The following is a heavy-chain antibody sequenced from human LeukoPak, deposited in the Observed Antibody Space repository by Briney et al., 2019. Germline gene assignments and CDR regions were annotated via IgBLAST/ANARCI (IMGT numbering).Heavy chain of an antibody. J-gene: IGHJ6*02. D-gene: IGHD3-22*01. Sequence: GGSLRLSCAASGFTFSSYAMSWVRQAPGEGLEWVSAISGSGGSTYYADSVKGRFTISRDNSKNTLYLQMNSLRAEDTAVYYCAKAPTEYYYDSSGYLYYYYGMDVWGQGTTVTVSS. CDR3: AKAPTEYYYDSSGYLYYYYGMDV. CDR1: GFTFSSYA. CDR2: ISGSGGST. V-gene: IGHV3-23*01.